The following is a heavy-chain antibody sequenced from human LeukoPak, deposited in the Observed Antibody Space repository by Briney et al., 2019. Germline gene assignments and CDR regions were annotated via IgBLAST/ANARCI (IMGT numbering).Heavy chain of an antibody. CDR1: ALTSISYG. V-gene: IGHV3-30*02. CDR3: AKDSKRWKTYYYASGSYYFDY. Sequence: GPSLTLACSASALTSISYGMHWVRNAPGKGLGWVAFIRYDGSNKYYADSLKGRFTIYRDNAKNTLYLQMNSLRAEDTAVYYCAKDSKRWKTYYYASGSYYFDYWGQRTLVTVSS. D-gene: IGHD3-10*01. CDR2: IRYDGSNK. J-gene: IGHJ4*02.